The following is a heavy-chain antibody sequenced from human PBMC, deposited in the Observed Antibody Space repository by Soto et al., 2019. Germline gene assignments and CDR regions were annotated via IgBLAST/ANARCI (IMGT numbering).Heavy chain of an antibody. CDR1: GFTFTRYS. V-gene: IGHV3-21*01. J-gene: IGHJ4*02. CDR2: ISSTTNYI. CDR3: ARESEDLTSNFDY. Sequence: GSLRLSCAASGFTFTRYSMNWVRQAPGKGLEWVSSISSTTNYIYYADSMKGRFTVSRDNAKNSVYLEMSSLSAEDTAVYYCARESEDLTSNFDYWGQGTLVTVSS.